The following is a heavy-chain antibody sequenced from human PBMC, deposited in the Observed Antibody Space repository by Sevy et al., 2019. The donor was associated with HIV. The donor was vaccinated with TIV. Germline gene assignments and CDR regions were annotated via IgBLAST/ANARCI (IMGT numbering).Heavy chain of an antibody. CDR2: FDPEEGET. CDR1: GYTLIEFS. V-gene: IGHV1-24*01. Sequence: ASVKVSCKVSGYTLIEFSMHWVRQAPGKGLEWMGGFDPEEGETIYAQRFQGRVTMTEDKSTDTAYMELSSLRSEETAGYYCATGLPGEYVDCSSCYSDYFAYWGQGTLVTVSS. D-gene: IGHD2-15*01. CDR3: ATGLPGEYVDCSSCYSDYFAY. J-gene: IGHJ4*02.